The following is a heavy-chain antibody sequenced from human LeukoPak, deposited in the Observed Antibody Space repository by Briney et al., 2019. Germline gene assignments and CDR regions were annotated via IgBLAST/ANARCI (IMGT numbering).Heavy chain of an antibody. V-gene: IGHV4-59*08. D-gene: IGHD6-13*01. Sequence: SETLSLTCTVSGGSISSYYWSWIRQPPGKGLEWIGYIYYSGSTYYNPSLKSRVTISVDTSKNQLSLKLSSVTAADTAVYYCARVAAGIGFFQHWGQGTLVTVSS. J-gene: IGHJ1*01. CDR3: ARVAAGIGFFQH. CDR1: GGSISSYY. CDR2: IYYSGST.